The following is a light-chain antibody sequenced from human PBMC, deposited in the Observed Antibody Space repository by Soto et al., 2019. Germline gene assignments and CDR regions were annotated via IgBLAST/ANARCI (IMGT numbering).Light chain of an antibody. Sequence: EFLLTQSPGTLSLSPGEGATLSWRAAQDVTTNFAWYQLRRGQPPRLLIYDISTRATGVPARLSGSGYGTELTLTISGMQYEDFELYFCQQYNNWTFSFGPGTRLEIK. V-gene: IGKV3-15*01. CDR1: QDVTTN. J-gene: IGKJ5*01. CDR3: QQYNNWTFS. CDR2: DIS.